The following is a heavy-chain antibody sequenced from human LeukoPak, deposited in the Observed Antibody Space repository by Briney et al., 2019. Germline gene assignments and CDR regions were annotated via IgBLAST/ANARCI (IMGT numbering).Heavy chain of an antibody. CDR2: IDPSRGST. CDR1: GYIFSMSW. CDR3: ARDFARRGIVAARLLPLIHYHDF. J-gene: IGHJ1*01. V-gene: IGHV1-46*01. Sequence: ASVKVSCKTSGYIFSMSWMHWVRQAPGQGLEWMGIIDPSRGSTNYAQKFRGRVTMTGDVSTDTVHMELSGLAPEDTGIYFCARDFARRGIVAARLLPLIHYHDF. D-gene: IGHD6-6*01.